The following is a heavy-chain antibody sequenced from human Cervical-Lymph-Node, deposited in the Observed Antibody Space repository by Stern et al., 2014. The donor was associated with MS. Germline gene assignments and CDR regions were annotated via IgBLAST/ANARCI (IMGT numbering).Heavy chain of an antibody. CDR2: ISGSGGST. CDR1: GFTFSSYA. Sequence: ELQLEESGGGLVQPGGSLRLSCAASGFTFSSYAMSWVRQAPGKGLEWVSAISGSGGSTYSADSLQGRFTLSRDKSKNTLHLQMNSLRAEDTAIYYCAKVVGATGNFFDYWGQGTLVTVSS. CDR3: AKVVGATGNFFDY. J-gene: IGHJ4*02. D-gene: IGHD1-26*01. V-gene: IGHV3-23*04.